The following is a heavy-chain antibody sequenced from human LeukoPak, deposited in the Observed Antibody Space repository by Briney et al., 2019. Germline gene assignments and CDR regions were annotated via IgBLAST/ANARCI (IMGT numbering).Heavy chain of an antibody. CDR1: GFTFSSYA. CDR3: AKDSAEQQLVRDFDY. CDR2: MSASGGST. Sequence: PGGSLRLSCAASGFTFSSYAMSWVRQAPGTGLEWVSSMSASGGSTCYADSVKGRFTVSRDNSKNTLYLQMNSLRAEDTAVYYCAKDSAEQQLVRDFDYWGQGTLVTVSS. V-gene: IGHV3-23*01. D-gene: IGHD6-13*01. J-gene: IGHJ4*02.